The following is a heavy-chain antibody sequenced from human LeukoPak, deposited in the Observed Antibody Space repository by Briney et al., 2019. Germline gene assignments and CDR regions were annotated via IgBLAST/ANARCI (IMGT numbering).Heavy chain of an antibody. Sequence: PSETLSLTCAVYGGSFSGYYWSWIRQPPGKGLEWIGEINHNGSTNYNPSLKSRVTISVDTSKNQFSLKLSSVTAADTAVYYCARDPYDLWSGYHFDYWGQGTLVTVSS. V-gene: IGHV4-34*01. CDR1: GGSFSGYY. D-gene: IGHD3-3*01. J-gene: IGHJ4*02. CDR2: INHNGST. CDR3: ARDPYDLWSGYHFDY.